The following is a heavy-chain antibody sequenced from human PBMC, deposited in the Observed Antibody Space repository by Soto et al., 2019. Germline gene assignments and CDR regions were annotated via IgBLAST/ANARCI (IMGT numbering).Heavy chain of an antibody. CDR3: ARDRTIVATNPKRYYYGMDV. J-gene: IGHJ6*02. CDR2: INPNSGGT. V-gene: IGHV1-2*02. D-gene: IGHD5-12*01. CDR1: GYTFTGYY. Sequence: GASVKVSCKASGYTFTGYYMHWVRQAPGQGLEWMGWINPNSGGTNYAQKFQGRVTMTRDTSISTAYMELSRLRSDDTAVYYCARDRTIVATNPKRYYYGMDVWGQGTTVTVS.